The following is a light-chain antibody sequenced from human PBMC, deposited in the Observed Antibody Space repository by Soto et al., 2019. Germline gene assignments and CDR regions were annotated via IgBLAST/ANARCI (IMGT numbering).Light chain of an antibody. V-gene: IGKV3-15*01. J-gene: IGKJ1*01. Sequence: EIVMTQSPATLSVSPGERATLSCRASQSVSSDLAWYHQKPGQAPRLLIYGASTRETGIPARFSGSGSGTEFTLTINSLQSEDVEVYYCQQYNNWPRTFGQGTKVDIK. CDR3: QQYNNWPRT. CDR2: GAS. CDR1: QSVSSD.